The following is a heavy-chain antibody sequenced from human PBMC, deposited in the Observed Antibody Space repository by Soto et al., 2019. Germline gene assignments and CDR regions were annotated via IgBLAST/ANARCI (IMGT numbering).Heavy chain of an antibody. J-gene: IGHJ6*02. V-gene: IGHV3-7*05. CDR3: FNFLVPRCSWYVITYYYYGMDV. CDR2: IKPDGSEK. Sequence: GGSLRLSCAASGFTFSSYWMSWVRQAPGKGLEWVANIKPDGSEKWYVDTVKGRFAISRDNAKNSLYLQMNSLSAEDTAVYYCFNFLVPRCSWYVITYYYYGMDVWGQGTTVTVSS. D-gene: IGHD6-13*01. CDR1: GFTFSSYW.